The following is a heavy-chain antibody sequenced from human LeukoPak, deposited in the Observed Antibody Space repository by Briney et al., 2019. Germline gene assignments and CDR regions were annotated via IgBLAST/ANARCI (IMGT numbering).Heavy chain of an antibody. V-gene: IGHV4-59*08. CDR1: GFTFSSYA. CDR3: AGHPFSRPFEY. J-gene: IGHJ4*02. CDR2: VFHTGDT. Sequence: PGGSLRLSCAASGFTFSSYAMHWVRQPPGKGLEWIGYVFHTGDTNYNPSLKSRGTISADTSKNQFSLKISSVTAADTAVYYCAGHPFSRPFEYWGQGTLVTVSS. D-gene: IGHD6-6*01.